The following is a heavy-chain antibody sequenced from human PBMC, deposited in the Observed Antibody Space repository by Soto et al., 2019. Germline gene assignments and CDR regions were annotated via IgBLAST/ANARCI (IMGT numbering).Heavy chain of an antibody. Sequence: ASVKVSCKASGYTFTSYGIRWVRQAPGQGLEWMGWISAYNGNTNYAQKLQGRVTMTTDTSTSTAYMELRSLRSDDTAVYYCARDQLEGSGYYYYGMDVWGQGTTVTVSS. V-gene: IGHV1-18*04. CDR2: ISAYNGNT. D-gene: IGHD3-3*01. CDR1: GYTFTSYG. J-gene: IGHJ6*02. CDR3: ARDQLEGSGYYYYGMDV.